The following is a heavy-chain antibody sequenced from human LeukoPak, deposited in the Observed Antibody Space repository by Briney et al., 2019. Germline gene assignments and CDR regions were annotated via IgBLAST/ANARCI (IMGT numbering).Heavy chain of an antibody. CDR1: GYTFTGYY. CDR3: ARDSTLVDGDYVYWFDP. D-gene: IGHD4-17*01. Sequence: EASVKVSCKASGYTFTGYYMHWVRQAPGQGLEWMGWINPNSGGTNYAQKFQGRVTMTRDTSISTAYMELSRLRSDDTAVYYCARDSTLVDGDYVYWFDPWGQGTLVTVSS. V-gene: IGHV1-2*02. CDR2: INPNSGGT. J-gene: IGHJ5*02.